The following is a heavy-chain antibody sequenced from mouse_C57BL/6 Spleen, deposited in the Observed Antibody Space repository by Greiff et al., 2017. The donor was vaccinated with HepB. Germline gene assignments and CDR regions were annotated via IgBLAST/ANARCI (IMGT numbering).Heavy chain of an antibody. CDR2: ISDGGSYT. D-gene: IGHD1-1*01. J-gene: IGHJ3*01. CDR1: GFTFSSYA. CDR3: ARAGSSYVWFAY. V-gene: IGHV5-4*01. Sequence: EVHLVESGGGLVKPGGSLKLSCAASGFTFSSYAMSWVRQTPEKRLEWVATISDGGSYTYYPDNVKGRFTISRDNAKNNLYLQMSHLKSEDTAMYYCARAGSSYVWFAYWGQGTLVTVSA.